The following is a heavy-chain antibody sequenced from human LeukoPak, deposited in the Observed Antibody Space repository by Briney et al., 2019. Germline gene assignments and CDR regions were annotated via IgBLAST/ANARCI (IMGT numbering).Heavy chain of an antibody. Sequence: PGGSLRLSCATSGFSFSDYAMTWVRQAPGKGLEWVSDISGYGDNTYYTDSVKGRFTISRDNSKNTLYLQMNSLRAEDTAVYYCAKDHGQLVGAIHYWGQGTLVTVSS. D-gene: IGHD1-26*01. V-gene: IGHV3-23*01. CDR2: ISGYGDNT. CDR3: AKDHGQLVGAIHY. CDR1: GFSFSDYA. J-gene: IGHJ4*02.